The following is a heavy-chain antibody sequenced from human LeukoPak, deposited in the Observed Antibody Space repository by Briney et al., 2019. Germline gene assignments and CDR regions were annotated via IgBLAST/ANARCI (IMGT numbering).Heavy chain of an antibody. CDR1: GGSFSGYY. Sequence: SETLSLTCAVYGGSFSGYYWTWIRQPPGKGLEWIGEINHSGGTNYNPSLKSRVTISVDTSKNQFSLKLSSVTAADTAVYYCARGAWTSYEGTTHIDYWGQGNLVTVSS. V-gene: IGHV4-34*01. CDR2: INHSGGT. D-gene: IGHD1-7*01. CDR3: ARGAWTSYEGTTHIDY. J-gene: IGHJ4*02.